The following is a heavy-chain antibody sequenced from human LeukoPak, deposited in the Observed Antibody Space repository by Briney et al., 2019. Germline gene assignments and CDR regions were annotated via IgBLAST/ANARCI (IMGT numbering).Heavy chain of an antibody. CDR2: INPNSGGT. Sequence: GASVKVSCKASGYTFTGYYMHWVRQAPGQGLEWMGWINPNSGGTNFAQRFQGRVTMTRETSISTAYMELSRLRSDDTAVYYCSTTSGYYSPFDYWGQGTLVTVPS. V-gene: IGHV1-2*02. CDR3: STTSGYYSPFDY. D-gene: IGHD3-22*01. CDR1: GYTFTGYY. J-gene: IGHJ4*02.